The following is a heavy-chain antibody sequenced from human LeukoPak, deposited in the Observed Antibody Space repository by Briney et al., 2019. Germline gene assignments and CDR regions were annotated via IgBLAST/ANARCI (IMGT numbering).Heavy chain of an antibody. CDR1: GFTFSSYG. D-gene: IGHD2-2*01. V-gene: IGHV3-33*01. CDR3: ARAYCSSTSCSGEDAFDI. CDR2: IWYDGSNK. Sequence: PGGSLRLSCAASGFTFSSYGMHWVRQAPGKGLEWVAVIWYDGSNKYYADSVKGRFTISRDNSKNTLYLQMNSLRAEDTAVYYCARAYCSSTSCSGEDAFDIWGQGTMVTVSS. J-gene: IGHJ3*02.